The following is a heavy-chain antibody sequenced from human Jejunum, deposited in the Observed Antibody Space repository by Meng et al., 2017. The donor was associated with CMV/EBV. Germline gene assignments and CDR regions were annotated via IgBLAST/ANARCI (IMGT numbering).Heavy chain of an antibody. CDR2: ITTRGSYI. V-gene: IGHV3-21*01. D-gene: IGHD5-24*01. J-gene: IGHJ4*02. CDR3: ARDTAREPAMAGDCEY. CDR1: FRYRSYS. Sequence: FRYRSYSMNWGRQAPGKGREGVSAITTRGSYIDYANSVKGRFTIARGNDKNSLLLQMDSRRAEDTDVYNCARDTAREPAMAGDCEYWGQGTLVTVSS.